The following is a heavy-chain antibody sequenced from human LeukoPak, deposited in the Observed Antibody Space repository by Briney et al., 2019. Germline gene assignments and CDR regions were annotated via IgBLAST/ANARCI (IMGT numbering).Heavy chain of an antibody. CDR3: ARGVEDYGDYYYGMDV. J-gene: IGHJ6*02. CDR2: IYYSGST. V-gene: IGHV4-59*01. CDR1: GGSISSYY. D-gene: IGHD4-17*01. Sequence: SETLSLTCTVSGGSISSYYWSWIRQHPGKGLEWIGYIYYSGSTNYNPSLKSRVTISVDTSKNQFSLKLSSVTAADTAVYYCARGVEDYGDYYYGMDVWGQGTTVTVSS.